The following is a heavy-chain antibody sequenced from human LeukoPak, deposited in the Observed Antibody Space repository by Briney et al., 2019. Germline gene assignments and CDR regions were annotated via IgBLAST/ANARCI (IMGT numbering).Heavy chain of an antibody. V-gene: IGHV3-53*01. CDR3: ASEKVSTSENRLGPPI. CDR2: IYNGDYT. J-gene: IGHJ4*02. CDR1: GFIVSANY. Sequence: QSGGSLRLSCAASGFIVSANYMTWVRQAPGKGLECVSVIYNGDYTSYADSVEGRFTISRDNSKNMLYLDMKRLTAEDTAVYYCASEKVSTSENRLGPPIWGQGTLVTVSS. D-gene: IGHD2/OR15-2a*01.